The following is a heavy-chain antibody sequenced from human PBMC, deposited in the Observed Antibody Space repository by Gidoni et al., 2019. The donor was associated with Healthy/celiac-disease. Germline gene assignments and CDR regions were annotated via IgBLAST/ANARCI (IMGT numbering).Heavy chain of an antibody. J-gene: IGHJ4*02. D-gene: IGHD6-19*01. CDR2: IIPILGIA. CDR1: GGTFSSSA. CDR3: ARGSAVAVPAD. V-gene: IGHV1-69*04. Sequence: QVQLVQSGAEVKKPGSSVKVSCKASGGTFSSSAISWVRQAPGQGLEWMGRIIPILGIANYAQKFQGRVTITADKSTSTAYMELSSLRSEDTAVYYCARGSAVAVPADWGQGTLVTVSS.